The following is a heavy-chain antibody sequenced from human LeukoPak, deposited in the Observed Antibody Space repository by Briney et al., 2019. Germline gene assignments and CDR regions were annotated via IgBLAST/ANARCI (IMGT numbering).Heavy chain of an antibody. CDR1: GGSISSYY. CDR3: ARGVGYSYGYQTSAGMDV. V-gene: IGHV4-39*07. D-gene: IGHD5-18*01. CDR2: IYYSGST. Sequence: PSETLSLTCTVSGGSISSYYWGWIRQPPGKGLEWIGSIYYSGSTYYNPSLKSRVTISVDTSKNQFSLKLSSVTAADTAVYYCARGVGYSYGYQTSAGMDVWGQGTTVTVSS. J-gene: IGHJ6*02.